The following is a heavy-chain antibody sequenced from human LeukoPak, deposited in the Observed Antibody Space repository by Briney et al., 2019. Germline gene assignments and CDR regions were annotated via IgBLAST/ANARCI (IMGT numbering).Heavy chain of an antibody. D-gene: IGHD3-22*01. CDR2: INHSGST. Sequence: PSETLSLTCAVYGGSFSGYYWSWIRQPPGKGLEWIGEINHSGSTNYNPSLKSRVTISVDTSKNQFSLKLSSVTAADTAVYYCASNYYDSSGSDAFDIWGQGTMVTVSS. CDR1: GGSFSGYY. CDR3: ASNYYDSSGSDAFDI. V-gene: IGHV4-34*01. J-gene: IGHJ3*02.